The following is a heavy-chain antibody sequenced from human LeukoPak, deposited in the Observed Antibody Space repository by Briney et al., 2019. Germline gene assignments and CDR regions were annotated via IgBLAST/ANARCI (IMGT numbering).Heavy chain of an antibody. J-gene: IGHJ4*02. CDR3: ARLRRVRGGRMEFDY. V-gene: IGHV4-39*01. D-gene: IGHD3-10*01. CDR1: SVSISDSNYF. CDR2: IYFGGTT. Sequence: SETLSLTCTVSSVSISDSNYFWGWIRQPPGKGLQWIGRIYFGGTTYYNAPFKSRVTLSVDTSKTLFSLTLAPVTAADTAIYYCARLRRVRGGRMEFDYGGQGTLVTVS.